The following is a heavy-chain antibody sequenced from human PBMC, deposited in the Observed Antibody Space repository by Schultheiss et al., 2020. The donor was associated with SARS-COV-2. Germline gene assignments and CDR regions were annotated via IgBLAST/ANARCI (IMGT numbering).Heavy chain of an antibody. J-gene: IGHJ6*03. CDR1: GFTFSSYA. V-gene: IGHV3-23*01. CDR3: ATLDIVVVPAARYYYMDV. D-gene: IGHD2-2*01. Sequence: GESLKISCAASGFTFSSYAMHWVRQAPGKGLEWVSAISGSGGSTYYADSVKGRFTISRDNSKNTLYLQMNSLRAEDTAVYYCATLDIVVVPAARYYYMDVWGKGTTVTVSS. CDR2: ISGSGGST.